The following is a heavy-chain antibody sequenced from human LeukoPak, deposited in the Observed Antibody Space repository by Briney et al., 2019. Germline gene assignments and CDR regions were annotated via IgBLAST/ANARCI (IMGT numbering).Heavy chain of an antibody. CDR3: ARESSSWDNWFDP. CDR1: GGTFSSYA. CDR2: IIPIFGTA. V-gene: IGHV1-69*13. J-gene: IGHJ5*02. D-gene: IGHD6-13*01. Sequence: SVTVSCKASGGTFSSYAISWVRQAPGQGLEWMGGIIPIFGTANYAQKFQGRVTITADESTSTAYMELSSLRSEDTAVYYCARESSSWDNWFDPWGQGTLVTVSS.